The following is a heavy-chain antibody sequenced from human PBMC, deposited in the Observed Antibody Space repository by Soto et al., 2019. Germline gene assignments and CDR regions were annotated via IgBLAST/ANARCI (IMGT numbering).Heavy chain of an antibody. Sequence: SVKVSCKASGGTFSSYAISWVRQAPGQGLEWMGGIIPIFGTANYAQKFQGRVTITADKSTSTAYMELSSLRSEDTAVYYCARKEYSNYLYYYGMDVWGQGTTVTVSS. J-gene: IGHJ6*02. CDR3: ARKEYSNYLYYYGMDV. CDR1: GGTFSSYA. CDR2: IIPIFGTA. V-gene: IGHV1-69*06. D-gene: IGHD4-4*01.